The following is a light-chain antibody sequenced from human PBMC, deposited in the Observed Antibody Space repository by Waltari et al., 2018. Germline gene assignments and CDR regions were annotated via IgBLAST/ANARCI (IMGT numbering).Light chain of an antibody. CDR3: QQYKIYPT. V-gene: IGKV1-5*03. CDR1: QTISSW. CDR2: KAS. J-gene: IGKJ5*01. Sequence: DIQMTQSPSTLSASVGDRVTITCRASQTISSWLAWYQQKPGKAPKLLVYKASILESGVPSRFSGSGSGIEFTLIISSLQPDDFATYYCQQYKIYPTFGQGTRLEIK.